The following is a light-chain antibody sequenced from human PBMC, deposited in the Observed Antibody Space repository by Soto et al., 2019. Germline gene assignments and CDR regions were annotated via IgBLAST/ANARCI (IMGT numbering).Light chain of an antibody. V-gene: IGKV1-5*01. CDR1: QSISVW. CDR2: DAS. CDR3: MQPLQSWT. J-gene: IGKJ1*01. Sequence: DIQMTQSPSTLSASVVDRVTITCRASQSISVWLAWYQQKPGKAPKLLIYDASNLESGVPSRFSGSGSGTDFTLKISRVEAEDVGVYYCMQPLQSWTFGQGTKVDIK.